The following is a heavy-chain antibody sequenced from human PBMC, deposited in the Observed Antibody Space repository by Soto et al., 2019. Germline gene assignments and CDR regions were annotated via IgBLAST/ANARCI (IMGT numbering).Heavy chain of an antibody. CDR3: ASPPRYSSGWHDAFDI. CDR1: GYTSTSYA. V-gene: IGHV1-3*01. Sequence: ASVKVSCKASGYTSTSYAMHWVRQAPGQRLEWMGWINAGNGNTKYSQKFQGRVTITRDTSASTAYMELSSLRSEDTAVYYCASPPRYSSGWHDAFDIWGQGTMVTVSS. J-gene: IGHJ3*02. D-gene: IGHD6-19*01. CDR2: INAGNGNT.